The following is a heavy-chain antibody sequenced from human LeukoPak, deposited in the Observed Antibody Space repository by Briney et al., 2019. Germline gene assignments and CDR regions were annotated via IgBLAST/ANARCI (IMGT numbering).Heavy chain of an antibody. CDR3: ARGGYDFWSGYYH. CDR2: ISSSSSYI. V-gene: IGHV3-21*01. Sequence: GGSLRLSCAASGFTFSSYSMNWVRRAPGKGLEWVSSISSSSSYIYYADSVKGRFTISRDNAKNSLYLQMNSLRAEDTAVYYCARGGYDFWSGYYHWGQGTLVTVSS. CDR1: GFTFSSYS. D-gene: IGHD3-3*01. J-gene: IGHJ5*02.